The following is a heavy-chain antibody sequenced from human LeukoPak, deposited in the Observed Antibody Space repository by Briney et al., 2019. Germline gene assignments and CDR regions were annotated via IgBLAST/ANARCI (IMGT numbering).Heavy chain of an antibody. CDR3: ARSGSSWYSWFDP. CDR2: MNPNSGNT. J-gene: IGHJ5*02. D-gene: IGHD6-13*01. Sequence: ASVKVSCKASGYTFTSYDINWVRQATGQGLEWMGWMNPNSGNTGYAQKFQGRVTMTRNTSINTAYMELSSLRSEDTAVYYCARSGSSWYSWFDPWGQGTLVTVSS. V-gene: IGHV1-8*01. CDR1: GYTFTSYD.